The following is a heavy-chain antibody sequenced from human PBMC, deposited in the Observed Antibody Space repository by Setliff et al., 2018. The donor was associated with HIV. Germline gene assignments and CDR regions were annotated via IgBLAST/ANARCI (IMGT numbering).Heavy chain of an antibody. J-gene: IGHJ3*01. D-gene: IGHD3-3*01. CDR1: GFTFSSHA. Sequence: QPGGSLRLSCAASGFTFSSHAMSWVRQAPGKGLEWVSVISSSAGATHYADSVKGRFTISRGNSKSTLYLQMNSLRAEDTAVYYCVRDPGGIFDAFDVWGQGTMVTVSS. CDR2: ISSSAGAT. CDR3: VRDPGGIFDAFDV. V-gene: IGHV3-23*01.